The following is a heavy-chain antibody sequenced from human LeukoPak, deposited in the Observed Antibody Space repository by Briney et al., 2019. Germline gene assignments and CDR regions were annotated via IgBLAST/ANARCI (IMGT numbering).Heavy chain of an antibody. CDR2: ISFDESTK. V-gene: IGHV3-30*18. J-gene: IGHJ6*03. D-gene: IGHD5-24*01. CDR1: GFTFSNCA. CDR3: AKDGRRYHSYYYMDV. Sequence: GGSLRLSCAASGFTFSNCAMHWVRQAPGKGLEWVAVISFDESTKYYADSVKGRFSISRDNSKNTLYLQMDSLRAEDTAVYYCAKDGRRYHSYYYMDVWGKGTTVTVSS.